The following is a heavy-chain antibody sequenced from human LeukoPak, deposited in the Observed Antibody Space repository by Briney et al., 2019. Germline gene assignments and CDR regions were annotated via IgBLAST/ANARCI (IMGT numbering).Heavy chain of an antibody. J-gene: IGHJ4*02. Sequence: GGSLRLSCAASGFTFSSYSMNWVRQAPGKGLEWVSSITSSNNYIYYGDSVKGRFTISRDDAKNSLFLQMNSLRAEDTAVYYCARELTVAVTGGRSGLWGKVAPTTTRREYYLDYWGRGTLVTVSS. CDR3: ARELTVAVTGGRSGLWGKVAPTTTRREYYLDY. D-gene: IGHD6-19*01. CDR2: ITSSNNYI. CDR1: GFTFSSYS. V-gene: IGHV3-21*04.